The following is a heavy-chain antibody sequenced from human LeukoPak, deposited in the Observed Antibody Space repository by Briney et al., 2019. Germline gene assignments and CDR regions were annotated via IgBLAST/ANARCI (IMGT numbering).Heavy chain of an antibody. D-gene: IGHD3-22*01. Sequence: GGSLRLSCAASGFTFSSYGMHWVRQVPGKGLEWLAVTYGDGDNRYYADSVKARFTISRDNGRKTIYLQMNNLRDEDTAVYYCATGSGYYYSHWGQGILVTVSS. CDR1: GFTFSSYG. CDR2: TYGDGDNR. V-gene: IGHV3-33*08. CDR3: ATGSGYYYSH. J-gene: IGHJ4*02.